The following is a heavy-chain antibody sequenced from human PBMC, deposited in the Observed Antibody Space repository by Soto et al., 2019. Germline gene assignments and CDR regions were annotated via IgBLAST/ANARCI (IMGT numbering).Heavy chain of an antibody. J-gene: IGHJ4*02. CDR2: ISSSGSTI. Sequence: GGSLRLSCAASGFTFSDYYMSWIRQAPGKGLEWVSYISSSGSTIYYADSVKGRFTISRDNAKNSLYLQMNSLRAEDTAVYYCARESYDYIWGSYRHIDYWGQGTLVTVSS. V-gene: IGHV3-11*01. CDR1: GFTFSDYY. D-gene: IGHD3-16*02. CDR3: ARESYDYIWGSYRHIDY.